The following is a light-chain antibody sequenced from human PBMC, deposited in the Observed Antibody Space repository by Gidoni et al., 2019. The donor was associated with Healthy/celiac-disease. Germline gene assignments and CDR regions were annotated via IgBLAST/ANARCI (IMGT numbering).Light chain of an antibody. J-gene: IGLJ2*01. Sequence: SYELTQPPSVSVSPGQTARITCSGDALPKQYAYWYQQKPGKAPVLVIYKDSERPSGIPERFSGSSSGTTVTLTISGVQAEDEADYYCQSADSSGTYKVFGGGTKLTVL. CDR3: QSADSSGTYKV. CDR2: KDS. CDR1: ALPKQY. V-gene: IGLV3-25*03.